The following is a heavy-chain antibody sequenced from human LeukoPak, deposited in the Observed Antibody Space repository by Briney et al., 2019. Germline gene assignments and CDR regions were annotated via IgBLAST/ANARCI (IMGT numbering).Heavy chain of an antibody. D-gene: IGHD3-22*01. Sequence: GGSLRLSCAASGFTFSDYYMSWIRQAPGKGLEWVSYISSSSSYTNYADSVKGRFTISRDNAKNSLYLQMNSLRAEDTAVYYCARGYSDSSGYSYWGQGTLVTVSS. J-gene: IGHJ4*02. V-gene: IGHV3-11*05. CDR3: ARGYSDSSGYSY. CDR1: GFTFSDYY. CDR2: ISSSSSYT.